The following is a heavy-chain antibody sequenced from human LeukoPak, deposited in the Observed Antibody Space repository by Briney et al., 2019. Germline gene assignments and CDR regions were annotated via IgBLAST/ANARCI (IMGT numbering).Heavy chain of an antibody. CDR3: ARGLRAVAGKDY. CDR1: GGSFSGYY. V-gene: IGHV4-34*01. CDR2: INHSGST. J-gene: IGHJ4*02. D-gene: IGHD6-19*01. Sequence: SETLSITCAVYGGSFSGYYWSWIRQPPGKGLEWIGEINHSGSTNYNPSLKSRVTISVDTSKNQFSLKLSSVTAADTAVYYCARGLRAVAGKDYWGQGTLVTVSS.